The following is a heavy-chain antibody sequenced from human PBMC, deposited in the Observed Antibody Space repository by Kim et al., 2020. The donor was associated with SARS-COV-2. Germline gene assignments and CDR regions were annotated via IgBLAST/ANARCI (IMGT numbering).Heavy chain of an antibody. CDR1: GDSISSGDYS. J-gene: IGHJ4*02. D-gene: IGHD6-13*01. CDR3: ARVRRAAADI. CDR2: VYYSVST. Sequence: SETLSLTCAVSGDSISSGDYSWTWIRQPPGKGLECIGYVYYSVSTYYNPSLKRRVTISVDRSKNQLSLKLISVTAADTAVYYCARVRRAAADIWGRGTLVTVSS. V-gene: IGHV4-30-2*01.